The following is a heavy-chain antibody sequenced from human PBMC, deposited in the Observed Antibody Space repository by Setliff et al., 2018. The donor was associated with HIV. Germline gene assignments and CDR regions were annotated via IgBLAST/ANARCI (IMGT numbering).Heavy chain of an antibody. CDR3: ARRSRSYSSSPFQGGAFDI. Sequence: SETLSLTCAVYGGSFSGYYWSWIRQPPGKGLDWIGEINQSGSTNYNPSLKSRVTISVDTSKNQFSLKLNSMNAADTGVYYCARRSRSYSSSPFQGGAFDIWGQGTMVTVSS. CDR2: INQSGST. J-gene: IGHJ3*02. CDR1: GGSFSGYY. V-gene: IGHV4-34*01. D-gene: IGHD6-6*01.